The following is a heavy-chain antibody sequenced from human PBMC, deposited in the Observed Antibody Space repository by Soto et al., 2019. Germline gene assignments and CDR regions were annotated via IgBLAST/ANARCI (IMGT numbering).Heavy chain of an antibody. CDR1: GFSFSSYA. J-gene: IGHJ4*02. D-gene: IGHD1-26*01. CDR2: ISYDGSNK. V-gene: IGHV3-30-3*01. Sequence: QVQLVESGGGVVQPGRSLRLSCAASGFSFSSYAMHWVRQAPGKGLEWVAVISYDGSNKYYADSVKGRFTISRDNSKKTLHLQMNSLRAEDTAVYYCARDLVVGDGYNFFDYWGQGTLVTVSS. CDR3: ARDLVVGDGYNFFDY.